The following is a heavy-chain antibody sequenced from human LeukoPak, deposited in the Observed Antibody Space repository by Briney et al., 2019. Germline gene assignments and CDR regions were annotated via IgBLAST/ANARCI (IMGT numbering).Heavy chain of an antibody. D-gene: IGHD5-24*01. CDR2: IYPGDSDT. CDR1: GSPFTSYW. V-gene: IGHV5-51*01. CDR3: ARQRDGYNTIDY. Sequence: GESLQISCEGSGSPFTSYWIAWVRQLPGKGLEWMGIIYPGDSDTRYSPSFQGQVTISADKSISTAYLQWSSLKASDTAMYYCARQRDGYNTIDYGGQGTLVTVSS. J-gene: IGHJ4*02.